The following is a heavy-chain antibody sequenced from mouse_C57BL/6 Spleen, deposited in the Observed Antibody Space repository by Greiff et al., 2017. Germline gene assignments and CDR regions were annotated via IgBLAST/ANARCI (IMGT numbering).Heavy chain of an antibody. CDR2: IWSDGST. CDR1: GFSLTSYG. Sequence: VQLKESGPGLVAPSQSLSITCTVSGFSLTSYGVHWVRQPPGKGLEWLVVIWSDGSTTYNSALKSRLSISKDNSKSQVFLKMNSLQTDDTAMYYCARQEAVVATDYYAMDYWGQGTSVTVSS. D-gene: IGHD1-1*01. V-gene: IGHV2-6-1*01. CDR3: ARQEAVVATDYYAMDY. J-gene: IGHJ4*01.